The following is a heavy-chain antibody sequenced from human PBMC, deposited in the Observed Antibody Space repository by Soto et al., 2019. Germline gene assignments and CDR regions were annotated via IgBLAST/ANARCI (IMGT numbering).Heavy chain of an antibody. J-gene: IGHJ3*02. V-gene: IGHV5-51*01. CDR1: GYSFTSYW. Sequence: PGESLKISCKGSGYSFTSYWIGWVRQMPGKGLEWMGIICPGDSDTRYSPSFQGQVTISADKSISTAYLQWSSLKASDTAMYYCARVPGVYGGGGFFFFDIWGQGTMVTVSS. CDR2: ICPGDSDT. CDR3: ARVPGVYGGGGFFFFDI. D-gene: IGHD5-12*01.